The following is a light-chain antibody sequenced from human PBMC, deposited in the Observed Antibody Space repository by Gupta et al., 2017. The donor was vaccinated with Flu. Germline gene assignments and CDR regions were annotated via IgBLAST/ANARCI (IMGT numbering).Light chain of an antibody. J-gene: IGKJ1*01. V-gene: IGKV2-30*01. CDR3: MQGAHWPWA. CDR1: QNLVYSDGNTY. CDR2: QVS. Sequence: DVAMTQSPLSLPVTLGQPASISCTSTQNLVYSDGNTYLHWFQQKPGQSPRRLIYQVSYRDSGVPDRFSGSGSGTDFTLKISRVEAEDVGIYFCMQGAHWPWAFGQGTKVEIK.